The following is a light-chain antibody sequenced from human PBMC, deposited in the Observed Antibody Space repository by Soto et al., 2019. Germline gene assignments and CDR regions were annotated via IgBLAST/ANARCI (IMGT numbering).Light chain of an antibody. Sequence: DIQMTQSPSSLSASVGDRVTITSRASQGIRNYLAWYQQKPGKVPKLLIYGASSLQSGVPSRFSGSGSGTDFTLTISSLQPEDVATYYCQKCNTAPLTFGPGTRVDIK. CDR3: QKCNTAPLT. CDR2: GAS. CDR1: QGIRNY. J-gene: IGKJ3*01. V-gene: IGKV1-27*01.